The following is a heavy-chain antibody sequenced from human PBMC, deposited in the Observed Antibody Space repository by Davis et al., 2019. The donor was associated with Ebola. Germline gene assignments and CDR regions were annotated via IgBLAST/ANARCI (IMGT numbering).Heavy chain of an antibody. V-gene: IGHV4-59*01. D-gene: IGHD3-22*01. Sequence: PAGSLTLSCTVSGGSISRYYWSWIRQPPGKGLEWIGYIYYSGRTNYKSRVTISVDTPKTQFSLNLHSVTAADTAVYYCARETEFYDNNGYWRSFQYWGQGILVTVSS. CDR2: IYYSGRT. J-gene: IGHJ4*02. CDR3: ARETEFYDNNGYWRSFQY. CDR1: GGSISRYY.